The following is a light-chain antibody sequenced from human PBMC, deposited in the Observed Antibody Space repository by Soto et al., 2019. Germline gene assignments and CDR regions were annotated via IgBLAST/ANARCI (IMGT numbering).Light chain of an antibody. CDR3: SSYTSSSTWL. Sequence: QSALTQPASVSGSPGQSITISCTGTSSDVGAYNYVSWYQQHPGKAPKLMIYEVSNRPSGVSNRFSGSKFANTASLTISGLQAGDEDDYYCSSYTSSSTWLFGGGTKLTVL. CDR1: SSDVGAYNY. J-gene: IGLJ3*02. CDR2: EVS. V-gene: IGLV2-14*03.